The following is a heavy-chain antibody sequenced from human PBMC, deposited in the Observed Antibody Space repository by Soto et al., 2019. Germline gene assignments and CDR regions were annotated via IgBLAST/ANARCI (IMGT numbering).Heavy chain of an antibody. CDR1: GFSLSSARMS. CDR3: TRIRGWGWLGPNDY. V-gene: IGHV2-26*01. J-gene: IGHJ4*02. D-gene: IGHD3-10*01. Sequence: QVTLKESGPVLVKPTETLTLTCTVSGFSLSSARMSVSWIRQPPGNALEWLAHIFSSDAKSYSASLKSRLTISKDTSKSQVVLTMTNMNPVDTATYYCTRIRGWGWLGPNDYWGQGTLVTVSS. CDR2: IFSSDAK.